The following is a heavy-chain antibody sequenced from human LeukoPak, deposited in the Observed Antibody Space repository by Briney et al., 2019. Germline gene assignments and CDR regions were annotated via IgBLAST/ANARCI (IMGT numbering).Heavy chain of an antibody. V-gene: IGHV3-15*01. J-gene: IGHJ4*02. CDR3: TTNTAFDY. D-gene: IGHD5-18*01. Sequence: GGSLRLSCVASGFTDSSAWMSWVRQAPGKGLEWVGRIKSKTEGGTTEYVAPVKGRFTISRDDSKNTLYLRMNSLKTEDTALYYCTTNTAFDYWGQGTLVTVSS. CDR1: GFTDSSAW. CDR2: IKSKTEGGTT.